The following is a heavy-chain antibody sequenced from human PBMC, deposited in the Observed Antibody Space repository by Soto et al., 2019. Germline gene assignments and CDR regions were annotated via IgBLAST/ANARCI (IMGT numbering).Heavy chain of an antibody. V-gene: IGHV1-3*01. CDR3: ARGKGMEENYYYYGLDI. Sequence: ASVKVSCKASGYTFSTHAMHWVRQAPGQSLEWMGWVNGGTGQTRYSQRFQDRVTIARDASANTAYMELSSLRSEDTAVYYCARGKGMEENYYYYGLDIWGQGTTVTVSS. CDR2: VNGGTGQT. CDR1: GYTFSTHA. D-gene: IGHD1-1*01. J-gene: IGHJ6*02.